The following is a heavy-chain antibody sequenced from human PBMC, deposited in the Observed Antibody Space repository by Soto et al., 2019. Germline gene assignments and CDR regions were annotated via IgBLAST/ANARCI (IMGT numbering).Heavy chain of an antibody. V-gene: IGHV3-21*02. J-gene: IGHJ4*02. Sequence: EVQLVESGGGLVKPGGSLRLSCAASGFTVSTCSMNWVRQAPGKGLDWVSSISSSSSNIYYADSVKGRFTISRDNAKNSLYMQMNSLRADDTAVYYCARDNGYDAATLDYWGQGTLVTVSS. CDR3: ARDNGYDAATLDY. D-gene: IGHD5-12*01. CDR2: ISSSSSNI. CDR1: GFTVSTCS.